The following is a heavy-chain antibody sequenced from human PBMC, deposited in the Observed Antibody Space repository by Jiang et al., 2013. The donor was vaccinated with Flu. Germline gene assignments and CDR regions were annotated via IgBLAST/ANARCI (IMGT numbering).Heavy chain of an antibody. J-gene: IGHJ6*02. V-gene: IGHV1-3*01. D-gene: IGHD3-16*01. Sequence: QSGSELKKPGASVKVSCKASGYTFTSYARNWVRQAPGQRLEWMGWINAGNGNTKYSQKFQGRVTITRDTSASTAYMELSSLRSEDTAVYYCARDRAFGEYYYGMDVWGQGTTVTVSS. CDR3: ARDRAFGEYYYGMDV. CDR2: INAGNGNT. CDR1: GYTFTSYA.